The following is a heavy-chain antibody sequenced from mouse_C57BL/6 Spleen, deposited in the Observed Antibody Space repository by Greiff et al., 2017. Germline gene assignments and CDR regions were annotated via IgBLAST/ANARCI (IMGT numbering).Heavy chain of an antibody. CDR3: ARRGDTTVRAMDY. Sequence: EVQLQQSGPELVKPGDSVKISCKASGYSFTGYFMNWVMQSHGKRLEWIGRINPYNGDTFYNQKFKGKATLTVDKSSSTAHMELRSLTSEDSAVYECARRGDTTVRAMDYWGQGTSVTVSS. CDR2: INPYNGDT. CDR1: GYSFTGYF. D-gene: IGHD1-1*01. V-gene: IGHV1-20*01. J-gene: IGHJ4*01.